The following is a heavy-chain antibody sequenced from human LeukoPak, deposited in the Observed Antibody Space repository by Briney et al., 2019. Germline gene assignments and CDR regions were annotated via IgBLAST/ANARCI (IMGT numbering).Heavy chain of an antibody. CDR3: ARSLSELFFDY. CDR2: IYYSGST. CDR1: GGSISSYY. D-gene: IGHD3-10*01. V-gene: IGHV4-59*01. J-gene: IGHJ4*02. Sequence: KPSETLSLTCTVSGGSISSYYWSWIRQPPGKGLEWIGYIYYSGSTNYNPSLKSRVTISVDTSKDQFSLKLSSVTAADTAVYYCARSLSELFFDYWGQGTLVTVSS.